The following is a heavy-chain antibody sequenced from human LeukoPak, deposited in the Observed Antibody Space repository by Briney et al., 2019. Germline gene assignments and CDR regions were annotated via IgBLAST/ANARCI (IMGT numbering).Heavy chain of an antibody. V-gene: IGHV3-30*04. CDR1: GFTFSSYA. Sequence: GRSLRLSCAASGFTFSSYAMHWVRQAPGKGLEWVAVISYDGSNKYYADSVKGRFTISRDNSKNTLNLQMNSLRAEDTAVYYCARDHRKWELDYWGQGTLVTVSS. D-gene: IGHD1-26*01. J-gene: IGHJ4*02. CDR2: ISYDGSNK. CDR3: ARDHRKWELDY.